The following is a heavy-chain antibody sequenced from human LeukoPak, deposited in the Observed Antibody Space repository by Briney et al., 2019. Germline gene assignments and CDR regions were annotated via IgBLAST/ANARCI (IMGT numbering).Heavy chain of an antibody. J-gene: IGHJ4*02. V-gene: IGHV1-2*02. D-gene: IGHD3-16*01. CDR2: INPNSGGT. Sequence: ASVKVSCKASGYIFTGHYMHWVRQAPGQGLEWMGWINPNSGGTNYAQKFQGRVTMTRDTSISTAYMELSRLRSDDTAMYYCARHAGNAFVDYWGQGTLVTVSS. CDR3: ARHAGNAFVDY. CDR1: GYIFTGHY.